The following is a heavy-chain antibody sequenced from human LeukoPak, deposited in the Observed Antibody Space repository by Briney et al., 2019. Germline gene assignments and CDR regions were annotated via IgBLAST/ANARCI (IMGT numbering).Heavy chain of an antibody. CDR1: GGTFSSYA. Sequence: GASVKVSCKASGGTFSSYAISWVRQAPGQGLEWMGGIIPIFGTANYAQKFQGRVTITADKSTSTAYMELSSLRSEDTAVYYCARDIAVAGTTFDIWGQGTMVTVSS. CDR2: IIPIFGTA. D-gene: IGHD6-19*01. J-gene: IGHJ3*02. CDR3: ARDIAVAGTTFDI. V-gene: IGHV1-69*06.